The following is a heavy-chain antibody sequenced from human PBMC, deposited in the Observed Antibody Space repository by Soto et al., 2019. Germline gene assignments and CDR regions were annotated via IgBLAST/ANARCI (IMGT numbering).Heavy chain of an antibody. D-gene: IGHD3-22*01. J-gene: IGHJ6*02. CDR1: GGSISSSNW. CDR2: IYHSGST. V-gene: IGHV4-4*02. CDR3: ARSPDSSGYYPRWYYYGMDV. Sequence: PSETLSLTCAVSGGSISSSNWWSWVRQPPGKGLEWIGEIYHSGSTNYNPSLKSRVTISVDKSKNQFSLKLSSVTAADTAVHYCARSPDSSGYYPRWYYYGMDVWGQGTTVTVSS.